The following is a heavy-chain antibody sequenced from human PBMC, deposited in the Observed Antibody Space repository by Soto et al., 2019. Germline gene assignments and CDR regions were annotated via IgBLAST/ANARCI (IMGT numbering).Heavy chain of an antibody. Sequence: AESLKSSGNGSGYNFAGYWIAWVRQMPWKGLELMGIIYPSDSDTRYRPSFQGQVTISADKSISSAYLQWSSLRASDTAMYYCARGGVSSRTFDYWGQGTPVTGS. J-gene: IGHJ4*02. CDR3: ARGGVSSRTFDY. V-gene: IGHV5-51*01. CDR1: GYNFAGYW. D-gene: IGHD3-3*01. CDR2: IYPSDSDT.